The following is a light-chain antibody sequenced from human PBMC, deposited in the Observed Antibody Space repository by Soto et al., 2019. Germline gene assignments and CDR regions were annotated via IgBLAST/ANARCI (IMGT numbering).Light chain of an antibody. J-gene: IGLJ2*01. Sequence: QSALTQPASVSGSPGQSITISCTGTSSDVGDFNYVSWYQQHAGKAPKLLIYEVVKRPSGISDRFSGSKSGNTASLTISGLQPEDEADYYCSSYTRSITLTFGGGTKLTVL. CDR3: SSYTRSITLT. CDR2: EVV. CDR1: SSDVGDFNY. V-gene: IGLV2-14*01.